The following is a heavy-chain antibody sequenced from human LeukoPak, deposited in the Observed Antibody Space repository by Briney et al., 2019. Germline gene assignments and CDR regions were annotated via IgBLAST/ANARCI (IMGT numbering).Heavy chain of an antibody. V-gene: IGHV4-59*01. J-gene: IGHJ4*02. CDR2: IYYSGST. CDR1: GGSISSYY. CDR3: ARSMVRGVIFFGY. Sequence: SETLSLTCTVSGGSISSYYWSWIRQPPGKGLEWIGYIYYSGSTNYNPSLKSRVTISVDTSKNQFSLKLSSVTAADTVGYYCARSMVRGVIFFGYWGQGTLVTVSS. D-gene: IGHD3-10*01.